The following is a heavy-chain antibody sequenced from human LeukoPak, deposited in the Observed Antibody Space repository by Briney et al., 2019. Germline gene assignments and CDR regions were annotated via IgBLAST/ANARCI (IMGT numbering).Heavy chain of an antibody. Sequence: SETLSLTCTVSGVSISNYYWSWIRQPPGKGLEWIGYIYYSGSTNYNPSLKSRVTMSVDTSQNQFSLKLGSVTAADTAVYYCAREGTMIAPGFDCWGQGTLVTVSS. CDR1: GVSISNYY. J-gene: IGHJ4*02. CDR2: IYYSGST. CDR3: AREGTMIAPGFDC. D-gene: IGHD3-22*01. V-gene: IGHV4-59*01.